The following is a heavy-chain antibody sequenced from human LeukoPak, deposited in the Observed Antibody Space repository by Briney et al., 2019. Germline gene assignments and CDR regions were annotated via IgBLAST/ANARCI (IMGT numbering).Heavy chain of an antibody. J-gene: IGHJ6*02. CDR3: ARAMYGSGSYYMHYYYYGMDV. CDR1: GGSISSYY. D-gene: IGHD3-10*01. V-gene: IGHV4-59*01. Sequence: SETLSLTCTVSGGSISSYYWSWIRQPPGKGLEWIGYIYYSGSTNYNPSLKSRVTISVDTSKNQFSLKLSSVTAADTAVYYCARAMYGSGSYYMHYYYYGMDVWGQGTTVTVSS. CDR2: IYYSGST.